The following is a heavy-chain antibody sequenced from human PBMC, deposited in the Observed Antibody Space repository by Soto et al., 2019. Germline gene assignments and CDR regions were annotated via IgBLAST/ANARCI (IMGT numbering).Heavy chain of an antibody. V-gene: IGHV3-15*01. CDR3: TTVPKRPNPHPSDS. CDR1: GVTFSDAW. CDR2: IKSKTYGGTT. J-gene: IGHJ5*01. Sequence: GGSLRLSCAASGVTFSDAWMNWVRQAPGKGLEWVGRIKSKTYGGTTDFAAPVKGRFTISRDDSENTLYLQMNSLTTEDTAVYYCTTVPKRPNPHPSDSGAKGTLATVSS.